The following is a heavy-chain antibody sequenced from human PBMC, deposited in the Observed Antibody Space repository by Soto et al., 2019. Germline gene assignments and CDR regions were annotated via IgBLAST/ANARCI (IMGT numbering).Heavy chain of an antibody. Sequence: QVQLVESGGGVVQPGRSLRLSCAASGFTFSSYGMHWVRQAPGKGLEWVAVIWYDGSNKYYTDSVKGRFTISRDNSRNTLYLQMNSRSAEDTAVYYCARGLITSTHRGIDYWGQGTLVTVSS. V-gene: IGHV3-33*01. CDR1: GFTFSSYG. CDR2: IWYDGSNK. J-gene: IGHJ4*02. CDR3: ARGLITSTHRGIDY. D-gene: IGHD3-16*01.